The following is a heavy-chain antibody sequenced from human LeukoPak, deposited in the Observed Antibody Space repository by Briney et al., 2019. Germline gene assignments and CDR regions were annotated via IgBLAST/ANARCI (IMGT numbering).Heavy chain of an antibody. CDR3: ARDPTAAGTAPDY. Sequence: SETLSLTCTVSGGSISSGGYYWSWIRQPPGKGLEWIGEIYHSGSTNYNPSLKSRVTISVDKSKNQFSLKLSSVTAADTAVYYCARDPTAAGTAPDYWGQGTLVTVSS. J-gene: IGHJ4*02. CDR1: GGSISSGGYY. V-gene: IGHV4-30-2*01. CDR2: IYHSGST. D-gene: IGHD6-13*01.